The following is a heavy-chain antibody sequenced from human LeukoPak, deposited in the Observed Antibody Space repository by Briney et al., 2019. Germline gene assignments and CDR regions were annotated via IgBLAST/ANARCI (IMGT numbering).Heavy chain of an antibody. J-gene: IGHJ4*02. Sequence: GGSLRLSCAASGFTFDDCAMHWVRQAPGKGLEWVSGISWNSGSIGYADSVKGRFTISRDNAKNSLYLQMNSLRAEDSALYYCAREKRYCSGGSCYRPLDYWGQGTLVTVSS. V-gene: IGHV3-9*01. CDR1: GFTFDDCA. D-gene: IGHD2-15*01. CDR2: ISWNSGSI. CDR3: AREKRYCSGGSCYRPLDY.